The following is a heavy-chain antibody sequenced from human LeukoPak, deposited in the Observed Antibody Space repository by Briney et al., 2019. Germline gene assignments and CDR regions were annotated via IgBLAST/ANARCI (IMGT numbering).Heavy chain of an antibody. V-gene: IGHV4-61*02. Sequence: SQILSLTCTVSGGSISSGSYYWSWIRQPAGKGLEWIGRIYTSGSTNYNPSLKSRVTISVDTSKNQFSLKLSSVTAADTAVYYCARGSSSWYSREYYMDVWGKGTTVTVSS. CDR1: GGSISSGSYY. J-gene: IGHJ6*03. CDR2: IYTSGST. D-gene: IGHD6-13*01. CDR3: ARGSSSWYSREYYMDV.